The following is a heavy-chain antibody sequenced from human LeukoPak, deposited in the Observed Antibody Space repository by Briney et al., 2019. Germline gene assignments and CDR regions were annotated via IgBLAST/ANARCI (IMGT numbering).Heavy chain of an antibody. J-gene: IGHJ4*02. Sequence: GGSLRLSCAASGFTFSSYSMNWVRQAPGKGLEWVANIKQDGSEKYYVDSVKGRFTISRDNAKNSLYLQMTSLRAEDTAVYYCAREGDSSWSYFDYWGQGTLVTVFS. CDR2: IKQDGSEK. CDR3: AREGDSSWSYFDY. CDR1: GFTFSSYS. D-gene: IGHD6-13*01. V-gene: IGHV3-7*04.